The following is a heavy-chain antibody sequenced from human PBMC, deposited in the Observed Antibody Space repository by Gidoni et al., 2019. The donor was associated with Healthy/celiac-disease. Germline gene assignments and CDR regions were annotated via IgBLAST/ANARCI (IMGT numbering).Heavy chain of an antibody. D-gene: IGHD3-22*01. V-gene: IGHV4-34*01. Sequence: QVQLQQWGAGLLKPSEAVSLTRAVYGGSFSGSYWSWLRQPPGKGLEWIGEINHSGSTNYNPSLKSRVTISVDTSKNQFSLKLSSVTAADTAVYYCAAPYYYDSSGYYLPWGQGTLVTVSS. CDR3: AAPYYYDSSGYYLP. CDR2: INHSGST. J-gene: IGHJ5*02. CDR1: GGSFSGSY.